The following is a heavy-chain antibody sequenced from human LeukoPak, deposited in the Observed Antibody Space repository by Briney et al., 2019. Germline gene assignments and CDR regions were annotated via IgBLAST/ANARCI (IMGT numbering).Heavy chain of an antibody. V-gene: IGHV3-7*01. CDR3: ARGGYVGHF. J-gene: IGHJ4*02. CDR1: GFTFSSYW. Sequence: GGSLRLSCAASGFTFSSYWMSWVRQAPVKGLEWVANIKQDGSEKYYMDSVNGRFTISRDNAKNSLYLQMNSLRAEDTAVYYCARGGYVGHFWGQGTLVTVSS. CDR2: IKQDGSEK. D-gene: IGHD5-12*01.